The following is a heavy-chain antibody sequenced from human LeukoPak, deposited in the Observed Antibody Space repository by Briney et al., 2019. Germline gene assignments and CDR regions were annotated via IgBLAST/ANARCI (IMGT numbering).Heavy chain of an antibody. V-gene: IGHV4-61*01. J-gene: IGHJ3*02. D-gene: IGHD3-22*01. CDR3: AREGWYYYDSSGENAFDI. CDR2: IYYSGST. Sequence: SETLSLTCTVSGGSISSSSYFWGWIRQPPGKGLEWIGYIYYSGSTNYNPSLKSRVTISVDTSKNQFSLKLSSVTAADKAVYYCAREGWYYYDSSGENAFDIWGQGTMVTVSS. CDR1: GGSISSSSYF.